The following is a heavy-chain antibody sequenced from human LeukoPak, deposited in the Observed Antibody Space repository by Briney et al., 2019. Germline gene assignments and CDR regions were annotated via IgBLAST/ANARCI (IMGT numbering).Heavy chain of an antibody. D-gene: IGHD2-21*01. CDR2: IYHSGST. J-gene: IGHJ4*02. CDR1: GYPISSGYY. Sequence: PSETLSLTCAVSGYPISSGYYWGWIRQPPGKGLEWIGSIYHSGSTYYNPSLKSRVTISVDTSKNQFSLKLSSVTAADTAVYYCAREELLAYFDYWGQGTLVTVSS. V-gene: IGHV4-38-2*02. CDR3: AREELLAYFDY.